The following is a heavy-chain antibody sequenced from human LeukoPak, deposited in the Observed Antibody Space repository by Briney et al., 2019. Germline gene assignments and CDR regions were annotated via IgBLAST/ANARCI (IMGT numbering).Heavy chain of an antibody. Sequence: PSETLSLTCAVYGGSFSGYYWSWIRQPPGKGLEWIGEINHSGSTNYNPSLKSRVTISVDTSKNQFSLKLSSVTAADTAVYYCARENDVLLWFGELSHSRNWYFDLWGRGTLVTVSS. D-gene: IGHD3-10*01. CDR3: ARENDVLLWFGELSHSRNWYFDL. J-gene: IGHJ2*01. CDR2: INHSGST. V-gene: IGHV4-34*01. CDR1: GGSFSGYY.